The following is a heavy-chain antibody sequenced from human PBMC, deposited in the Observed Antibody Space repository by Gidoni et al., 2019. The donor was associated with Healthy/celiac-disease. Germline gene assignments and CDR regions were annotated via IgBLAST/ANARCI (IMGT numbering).Heavy chain of an antibody. Sequence: EVQLVESGGGLVQPGGSLKLSCAASGFTFRGSALPWVRQASGNGLEWVGLIRSKANSYATAYAASVKGMFTISRDDSKNTAYLQMNSLRTEDTAVYYCTRPTNYCSSTSCYTRDYWGQGTLVTVSS. CDR3: TRPTNYCSSTSCYTRDY. D-gene: IGHD2-2*02. CDR2: IRSKANSYAT. CDR1: GFTFRGSA. V-gene: IGHV3-73*01. J-gene: IGHJ4*02.